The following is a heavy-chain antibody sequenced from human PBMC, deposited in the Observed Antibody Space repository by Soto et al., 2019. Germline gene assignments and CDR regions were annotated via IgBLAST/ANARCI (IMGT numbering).Heavy chain of an antibody. CDR2: ISGSGGST. CDR1: GFTFSSYA. V-gene: IGHV3-23*01. D-gene: IGHD3-22*01. CDR3: EKGTTTNDDDSSGYYYYYYGMDG. Sequence: GGSLRLSCAASGFTFSSYAMSWVRQAPGKGLEWVSAISGSGGSTYYADSVKGRFTISRDNSKNTLYLQMNSLRAEDTAVYYCEKGTTTNDDDSSGYYYYYYGMDGWGQGTTVTVSS. J-gene: IGHJ6*02.